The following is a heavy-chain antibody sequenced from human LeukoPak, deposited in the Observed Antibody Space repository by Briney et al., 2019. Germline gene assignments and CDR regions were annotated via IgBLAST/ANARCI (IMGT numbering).Heavy chain of an antibody. Sequence: GGSLRLSCAASGFTVSSHYMSWVRQAPGKGPEWVSVIYSGGTIFYAESVKGRFTISRDTSKNTLYFQMNSLRVEDTAVYYCARLNLFPMGRGVNIDAFDIWGQGTMVTVSS. CDR2: IYSGGTI. CDR1: GFTVSSHY. D-gene: IGHD3-10*01. V-gene: IGHV3-53*01. J-gene: IGHJ3*02. CDR3: ARLNLFPMGRGVNIDAFDI.